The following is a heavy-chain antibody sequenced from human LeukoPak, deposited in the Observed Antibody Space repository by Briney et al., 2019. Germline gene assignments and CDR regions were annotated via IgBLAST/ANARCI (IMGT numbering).Heavy chain of an antibody. CDR1: GFTFSSYS. Sequence: GGSLRLSCAASGFTFSSYSMNWVRQAPGKGLVWVSRVNSDGSSTNYADSVEGRFTVSRDNAKNTLFLQMNSLRVEDTALYYCVSGDYGNYWGQGTLVTVSS. CDR3: VSGDYGNY. J-gene: IGHJ4*02. D-gene: IGHD4-17*01. CDR2: VNSDGSST. V-gene: IGHV3-74*01.